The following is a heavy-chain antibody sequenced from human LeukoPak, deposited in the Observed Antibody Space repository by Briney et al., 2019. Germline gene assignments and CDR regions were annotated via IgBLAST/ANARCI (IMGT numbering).Heavy chain of an antibody. CDR1: GYTFTRYG. CDR3: AIGMAAAGTFEY. V-gene: IGHV1-18*01. CDR2: ISANNGDT. Sequence: GASVKVSCKASGYTFTRYGISWVRQAPGQGLEWMGWISANNGDTNSAQKFQGRVTMTTDTSTSTAYMELRSLRSDDTAVYYCAIGMAAAGTFEYWGQGTLVTVSS. D-gene: IGHD6-13*01. J-gene: IGHJ4*02.